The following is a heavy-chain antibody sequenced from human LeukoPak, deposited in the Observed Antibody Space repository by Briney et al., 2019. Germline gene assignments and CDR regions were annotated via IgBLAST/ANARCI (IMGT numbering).Heavy chain of an antibody. CDR3: AKGAWGGYSYGFDY. CDR2: ISGGGGSP. Sequence: GGSLRLSCAASGFTFSSYAMSWVRQAPGKGLEWVSAISGGGGSPYYADSVKGRFTISRDNSKNTLYLQMNSLRAEDTAVYYCAKGAWGGYSYGFDYWGQGTLVTVSS. V-gene: IGHV3-23*01. J-gene: IGHJ4*02. CDR1: GFTFSSYA. D-gene: IGHD5-18*01.